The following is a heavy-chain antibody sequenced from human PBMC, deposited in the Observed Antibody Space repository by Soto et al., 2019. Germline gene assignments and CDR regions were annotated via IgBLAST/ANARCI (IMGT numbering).Heavy chain of an antibody. CDR2: ISVYNGNT. CDR3: ARPHMVRGANYGMDV. J-gene: IGHJ6*02. Sequence: QVQLVQSGAEVKKPGASVKVSCKASGYIFTSYGISWVRQAPGQGLEWMGWISVYNGNTNYAQKLQGRVTMTTDTSTSTVYMELRSLRSTDTAVYYCARPHMVRGANYGMDVWGQGTTVTVSS. D-gene: IGHD3-10*01. V-gene: IGHV1-18*01. CDR1: GYIFTSYG.